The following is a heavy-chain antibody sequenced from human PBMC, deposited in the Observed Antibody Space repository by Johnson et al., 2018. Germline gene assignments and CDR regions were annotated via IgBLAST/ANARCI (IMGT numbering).Heavy chain of an antibody. D-gene: IGHD2-21*01. CDR2: INPSGTAP. Sequence: QVQLVQSGAEVKKPGASVKISCQASGDTLTRYYVHWVRQGPRHGLEWMGFINPSGTAPIYAPQFQGRVTMTRDTSTSTVFGEVKSLTSDDAAVYYCARDREPRGGDYFDYWGQGTLVTVSS. CDR3: ARDREPRGGDYFDY. CDR1: GDTLTRYY. J-gene: IGHJ4*02. V-gene: IGHV1-46*01.